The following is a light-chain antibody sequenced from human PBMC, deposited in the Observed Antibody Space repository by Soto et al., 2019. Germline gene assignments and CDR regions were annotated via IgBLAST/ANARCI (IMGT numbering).Light chain of an antibody. CDR2: SAS. CDR3: QKYNTAPAT. V-gene: IGKV1-27*01. J-gene: IGKJ5*01. CDR1: QDIRNS. Sequence: DIQMTQSPSSLSASVGDRVTITCRASQDIRNSLAWYQQKPGTVPKLLIYSASTLQSGVPSRFSGSGSGKDFTLTISSLQPEDVATYYCQKYNTAPATFGQGTRLDIK.